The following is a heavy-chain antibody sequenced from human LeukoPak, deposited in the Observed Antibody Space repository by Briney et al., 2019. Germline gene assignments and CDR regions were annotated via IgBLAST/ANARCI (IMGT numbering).Heavy chain of an antibody. D-gene: IGHD6-13*01. J-gene: IGHJ4*02. Sequence: PSETLSLTCSVSGGSVSSGSYYWGWIRQPPGKGLEWIGYIYYSGSTNYNPSLKSRVTISVDTSKNQFSLKLSSVTAADTAVYYCARRLSVAAGYFDYWGQGTLVTVSS. CDR1: GGSVSSGSYY. V-gene: IGHV4-61*01. CDR2: IYYSGST. CDR3: ARRLSVAAGYFDY.